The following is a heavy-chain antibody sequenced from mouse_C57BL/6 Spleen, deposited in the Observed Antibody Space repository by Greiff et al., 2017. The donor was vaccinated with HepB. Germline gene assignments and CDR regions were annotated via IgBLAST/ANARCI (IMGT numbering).Heavy chain of an antibody. V-gene: IGHV5-4*01. CDR2: ISDGGSYT. CDR3: AREEGMITPWFAY. J-gene: IGHJ3*01. CDR1: GFTFSSYA. D-gene: IGHD2-4*01. Sequence: EVHLVESGGGLVKPGGSLKLSCAASGFTFSSYAMSWVRQTPEKRLEWVATISDGGSYTYYPDNVKGRFTISRDNAKNNLYLQMSHLKSEDTAMYYCAREEGMITPWFAYWGQGTLVTVSA.